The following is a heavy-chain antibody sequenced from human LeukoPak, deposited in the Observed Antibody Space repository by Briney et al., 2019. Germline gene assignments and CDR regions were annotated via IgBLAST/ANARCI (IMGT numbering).Heavy chain of an antibody. CDR2: ISGSGGST. V-gene: IGHV3-23*01. Sequence: GGSLRLSCAASGFTLSSYAMSWVRQAPGKGLEWVSAISGSGGSTYYADSVKGRFTISRDNSKNTLYLQMNSLRAEDTAVYYCAKHLRYSYGYSWFDPWGQGTLVTVSS. D-gene: IGHD5-18*01. J-gene: IGHJ5*02. CDR3: AKHLRYSYGYSWFDP. CDR1: GFTLSSYA.